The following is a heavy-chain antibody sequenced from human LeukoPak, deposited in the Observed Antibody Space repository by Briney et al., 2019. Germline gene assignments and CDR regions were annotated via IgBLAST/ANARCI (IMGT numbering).Heavy chain of an antibody. CDR3: AKAFYDSSGYSDY. CDR2: ISGSGGST. J-gene: IGHJ4*02. D-gene: IGHD3-22*01. V-gene: IGHV3-23*01. CDR1: GFTFSSYA. Sequence: GGSLRLSCAASGFTFSSYAMSWVRQTPGKGLEWVSAISGSGGSTYYADSVKGRFTISRDNSKNTLYLQMNSLRAEDTAVYYCAKAFYDSSGYSDYWGQGTLVTVSS.